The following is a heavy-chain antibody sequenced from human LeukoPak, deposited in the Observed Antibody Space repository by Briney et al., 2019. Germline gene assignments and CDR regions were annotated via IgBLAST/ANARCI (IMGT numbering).Heavy chain of an antibody. D-gene: IGHD3-22*01. Sequence: GGSLRLSCAASGFTFSSYAMHWVRQAPGKGLEWVAVISYDGSNKYYADSVKGRFTISGDNSKNTLYLQMNSLRAEDTAVYYCASGYDSSGYYNDYWGQGTLVTVSS. CDR2: ISYDGSNK. V-gene: IGHV3-30-3*01. CDR3: ASGYDSSGYYNDY. CDR1: GFTFSSYA. J-gene: IGHJ4*02.